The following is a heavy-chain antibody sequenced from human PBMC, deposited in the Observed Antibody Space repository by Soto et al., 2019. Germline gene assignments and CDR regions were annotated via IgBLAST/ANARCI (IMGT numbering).Heavy chain of an antibody. CDR1: GYSFTSYW. CDR2: IYPGDSEI. J-gene: IGHJ4*02. V-gene: IGHV5-51*01. CDR3: ARHSEDTVTPDF. D-gene: IGHD4-17*01. Sequence: GESLKISCKASGYSFTSYWIGWVRQVPGEGLEWVGIIYPGDSEIRYNPSFQGQVTISADKSITTAYLQWSRLAASDTAMYYCARHSEDTVTPDFWGQGTLVTVSS.